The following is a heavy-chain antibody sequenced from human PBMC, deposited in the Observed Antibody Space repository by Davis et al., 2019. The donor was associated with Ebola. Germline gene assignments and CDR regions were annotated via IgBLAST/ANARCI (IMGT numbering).Heavy chain of an antibody. J-gene: IGHJ4*02. D-gene: IGHD5-24*01. CDR1: GFTFSDAS. V-gene: IGHV3-48*01. CDR2: ISSSSDSV. Sequence: GESLKISCAASGFTFSDASMNWVRQAPGKGLEWIAYISSSSDSVYYADSVEGRFTISRDNARNSLYLQMNSLRAEDTAVYYCAGGAMATTNWGQGTLVTVSS. CDR3: AGGAMATTN.